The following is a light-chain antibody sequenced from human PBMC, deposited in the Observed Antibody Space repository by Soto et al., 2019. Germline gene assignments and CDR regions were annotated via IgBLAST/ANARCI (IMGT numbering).Light chain of an antibody. Sequence: QSALTQPASVSGSPGQSITILCTGTSSDVGRYNFVSWYQQHPGKVPKVMIYEVTKRPSGVSNRFSGSKSGNTAFLTISGLQAEDEADYYCCSDAGSGVYVFGTGTKVTV. V-gene: IGLV2-23*02. CDR1: SSDVGRYNF. CDR2: EVT. J-gene: IGLJ1*01. CDR3: CSDAGSGVYV.